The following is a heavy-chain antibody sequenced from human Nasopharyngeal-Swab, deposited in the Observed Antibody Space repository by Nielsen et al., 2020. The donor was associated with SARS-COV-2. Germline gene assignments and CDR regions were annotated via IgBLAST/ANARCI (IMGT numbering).Heavy chain of an antibody. V-gene: IGHV3-48*03. J-gene: IGHJ4*02. CDR3: ASPLPLDY. CDR1: GFTFSSYE. Sequence: GESLKISCAASGFTFSSYEMNWVRQAPGQGVEWISYISRCGSTIYYADSVKGRFTISRDDAKNSLFLQMNSLRAEDTAVYYCASPLPLDYWGQGTLVTVSS. CDR2: ISRCGSTI.